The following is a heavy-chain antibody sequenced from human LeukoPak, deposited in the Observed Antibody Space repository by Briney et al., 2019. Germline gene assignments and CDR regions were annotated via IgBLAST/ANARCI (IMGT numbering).Heavy chain of an antibody. V-gene: IGHV4-38-2*02. CDR3: ARVSGYYYDSSGYHYYPQNWFDP. CDR2: IYHSGST. Sequence: SSETLSLTCTVSGYSISSGYYWGWIRQPPGKGLEWMGSIYHSGSTYYNPSLRSRVTTSVDTTKNQYSLKLSSVTAADTAVYYCARVSGYYYDSSGYHYYPQNWFDPWGKGTLVTVSS. D-gene: IGHD3-22*01. CDR1: GYSISSGYY. J-gene: IGHJ5*02.